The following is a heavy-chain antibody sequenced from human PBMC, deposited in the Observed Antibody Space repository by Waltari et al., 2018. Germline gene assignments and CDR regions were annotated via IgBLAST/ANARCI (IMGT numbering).Heavy chain of an antibody. CDR1: GFIFTSSA. J-gene: IGHJ4*02. CDR3: AADDNYDYIWGSYRARGY. CDR2: IVVGSGKT. D-gene: IGHD3-16*01. V-gene: IGHV1-58*01. Sequence: QMQLVQSGPEVKKPGTSVKVSCKASGFIFTSSAVQWVRQARGQRLEWIGWIVVGSGKTNYAQKFQERVTITRDMSTSTAYMELSSLRSEDTAVYYCAADDNYDYIWGSYRARGYWGQGTLVTVSS.